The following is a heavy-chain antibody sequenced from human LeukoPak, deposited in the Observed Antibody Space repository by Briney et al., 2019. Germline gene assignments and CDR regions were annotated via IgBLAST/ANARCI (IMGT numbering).Heavy chain of an antibody. D-gene: IGHD3-3*01. J-gene: IGHJ6*02. CDR2: IIPIFGTA. CDR3: ARVLRFLSPPKNGMDV. V-gene: IGHV1-69*01. Sequence: SVKVSCKASGGTFSSYAISWVRQAPGQGLEWMGGIIPIFGTANYAQKFQSRVTITADESTSTAYMELSSLRSEDTAVYYCARVLRFLSPPKNGMDVWGQGTTVTVSS. CDR1: GGTFSSYA.